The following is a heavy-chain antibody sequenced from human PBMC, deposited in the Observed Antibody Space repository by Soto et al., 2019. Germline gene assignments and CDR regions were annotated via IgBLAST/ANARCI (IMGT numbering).Heavy chain of an antibody. V-gene: IGHV4-59*01. D-gene: IGHD3-10*01. J-gene: IGHJ3*02. CDR1: GGSLSSNF. CDR2: ISFSGAT. Sequence: QVQLRESGPGLVTPSETLSLTCTVSGGSLSSNFWSWIRQPPGKGLEWMAYISFSGATSYNPSHKRRLTISLDTSNNQFSLKLTSVTAADTAVYYCVRVLFGADAFDIWGQGTLVTVSS. CDR3: VRVLFGADAFDI.